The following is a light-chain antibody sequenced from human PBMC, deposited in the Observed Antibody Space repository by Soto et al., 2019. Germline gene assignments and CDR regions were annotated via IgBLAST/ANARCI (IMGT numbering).Light chain of an antibody. Sequence: EIVLTQSPATLSLSPGERATLSCRASQRVSSYLAWYQQKPGQAPRLLIYYASNRASGIAARFSGSGSGTDFTLTISSLEPEDFAVYYCQQRSNWRLTFGGGTKVEIK. V-gene: IGKV3-11*01. CDR2: YAS. J-gene: IGKJ4*01. CDR3: QQRSNWRLT. CDR1: QRVSSY.